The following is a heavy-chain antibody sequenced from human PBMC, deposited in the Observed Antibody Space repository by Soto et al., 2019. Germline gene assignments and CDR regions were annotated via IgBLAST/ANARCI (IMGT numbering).Heavy chain of an antibody. CDR2: IYYSGST. V-gene: IGHV4-59*01. J-gene: IGHJ6*02. CDR1: GGPISSYY. D-gene: IGHD3-22*01. CDR3: AREDSLTYYDSSGRYLYGMDV. Sequence: PSETLSLTCTVSGGPISSYYWSWIRQPPGKGLEWIGYIYYSGSTNYNPSLKSRVTISVDTSKNQFSLKLSSVTAADTAVYYCAREDSLTYYDSSGRYLYGMDVWGQGTTVTVSS.